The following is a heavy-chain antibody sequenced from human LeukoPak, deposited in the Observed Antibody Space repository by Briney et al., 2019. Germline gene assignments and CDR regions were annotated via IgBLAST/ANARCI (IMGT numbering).Heavy chain of an antibody. CDR1: GITLSNHG. Sequence: GGSRRLSCAVSGITLSNHGMSWVRQAPGKGLEWVAGISDSGRRTNYADSVKGRFTISRDNPKNTLYLQMNSLRAEDTAVYFCAKRGVVIRVILVGFHKEAYYFDSWGQGVLVTVSS. J-gene: IGHJ4*02. CDR2: ISDSGRRT. V-gene: IGHV3-23*01. D-gene: IGHD3-22*01. CDR3: AKRGVVIRVILVGFHKEAYYFDS.